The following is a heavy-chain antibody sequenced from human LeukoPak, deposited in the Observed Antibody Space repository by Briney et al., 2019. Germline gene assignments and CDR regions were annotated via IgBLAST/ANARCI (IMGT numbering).Heavy chain of an antibody. Sequence: SQTLSLTCTVSGGSISSGDYYWNWIRQPPGKGLEWIGYIYYSGSTYYNPSLKSRVTISVDTSKNQFSLKLSSVTAADTAVYYCASLLPITIFGVVKGWFDPWGQGTLVTVSS. CDR1: GGSISSGDYY. J-gene: IGHJ5*02. CDR3: ASLLPITIFGVVKGWFDP. CDR2: IYYSGST. V-gene: IGHV4-30-4*01. D-gene: IGHD3-3*01.